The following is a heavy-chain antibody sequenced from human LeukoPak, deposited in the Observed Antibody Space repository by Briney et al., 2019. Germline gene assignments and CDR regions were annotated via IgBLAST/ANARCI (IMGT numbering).Heavy chain of an antibody. CDR2: INGGNGTT. Sequence: ASVKVSCKASGYNFPSYAMHWVRQAPGQRLEWMGWINGGNGTTKYSQKFQGRVTFARDASATTAYMEMSGLKSEDTAVYYCTRAATYCGGHCPGAFDMWGQGTMVIVSS. CDR1: GYNFPSYA. CDR3: TRAATYCGGHCPGAFDM. J-gene: IGHJ3*02. D-gene: IGHD2-21*02. V-gene: IGHV1-3*01.